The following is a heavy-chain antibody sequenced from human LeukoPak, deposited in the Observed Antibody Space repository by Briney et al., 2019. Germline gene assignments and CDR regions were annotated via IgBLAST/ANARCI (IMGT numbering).Heavy chain of an antibody. D-gene: IGHD5-12*01. V-gene: IGHV3-23*01. CDR2: ISASGGST. J-gene: IGHJ4*02. CDR3: AKDGDRYSGYAYYFDY. CDR1: GFTFSSSA. Sequence: PGGSLRLSCAASGFTFSSSAMSWVRQVPGKGLEWVSGISASGGSTNYADSVKGRFTISRDNSKNTLSLQVNSLRAEDTAVYYCAKDGDRYSGYAYYFDYWGQGTLVTVSS.